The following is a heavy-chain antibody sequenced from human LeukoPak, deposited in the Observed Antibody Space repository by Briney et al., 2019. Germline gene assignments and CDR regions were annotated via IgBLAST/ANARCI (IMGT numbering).Heavy chain of an antibody. CDR1: GFTFSDYA. J-gene: IGHJ4*02. Sequence: PGGSLRLSCAASGFTFSDYAMNWVRQAPGKGLEWVSSISSSSNYVYNAASVQGRFTISGDNTKNSLYLQMNSLRAEDTAVYYCTRDFDWFRNQFDYWGQGTLVTASS. CDR2: ISSSSNYV. V-gene: IGHV3-21*01. D-gene: IGHD3-9*01. CDR3: TRDFDWFRNQFDY.